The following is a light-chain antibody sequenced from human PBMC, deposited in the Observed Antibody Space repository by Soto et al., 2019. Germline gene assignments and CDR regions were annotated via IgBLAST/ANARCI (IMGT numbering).Light chain of an antibody. J-gene: IGLJ3*02. CDR1: SGHSSYI. V-gene: IGLV4-60*02. CDR2: LERSGSY. CDR3: ETWDTNSRV. Sequence: QLVLTQSSSASASLGSSVKLTCTLSSGHSSYIIAWHQQQPGKAPRYLMKLERSGSYNKGSGVPDRSSGSSSGADRYLTIPNLQFEDEDDYSCETWDTNSRVFGGGTKLTVL.